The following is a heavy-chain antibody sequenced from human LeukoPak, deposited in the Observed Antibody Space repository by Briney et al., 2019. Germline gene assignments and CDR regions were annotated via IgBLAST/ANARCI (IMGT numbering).Heavy chain of an antibody. CDR3: ARGGAAAGTEAYFDY. Sequence: PGGSLRLSCAASGFTFSSYWMSWVRQAPGKGLEWVANIKQDGSEKYYVDSVKGRFTISRDNAKNSLYLQMNSLRAEDTAVYYCARGGAAAGTEAYFDYWGQGTLVTVSS. CDR1: GFTFSSYW. D-gene: IGHD6-13*01. CDR2: IKQDGSEK. J-gene: IGHJ4*02. V-gene: IGHV3-7*01.